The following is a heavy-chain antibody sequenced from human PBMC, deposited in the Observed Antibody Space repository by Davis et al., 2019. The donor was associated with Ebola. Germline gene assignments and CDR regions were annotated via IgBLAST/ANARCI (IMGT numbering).Heavy chain of an antibody. J-gene: IGHJ1*01. D-gene: IGHD3-22*01. CDR3: ARDDYDSSGYPLIQH. CDR1: GYTFTSYY. Sequence: ASVKVSCKASGYTFTSYYMHWVRQAPGQGLEWMGIINPSGGSTSYAQKFQGRVTITADESTSTAYMELSSLRSDDTAVYYCARDDYDSSGYPLIQHWGQGTLVTVSS. CDR2: INPSGGST. V-gene: IGHV1-46*01.